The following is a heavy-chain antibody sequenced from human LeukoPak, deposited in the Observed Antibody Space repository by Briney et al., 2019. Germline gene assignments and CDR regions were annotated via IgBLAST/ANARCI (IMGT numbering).Heavy chain of an antibody. Sequence: SATLSLTCTVSGVSISSTNSYWGWIRQSPRTGLEWIGNIYSSGSTYYNPSLKSRVTISIDTSENQFSLKLTSVTAADTAVYSCARKREGATTGIDYWGQGTLVTVSS. J-gene: IGHJ4*02. V-gene: IGHV4-39*07. CDR1: GVSISSTNSY. D-gene: IGHD1-26*01. CDR3: ARKREGATTGIDY. CDR2: IYSSGST.